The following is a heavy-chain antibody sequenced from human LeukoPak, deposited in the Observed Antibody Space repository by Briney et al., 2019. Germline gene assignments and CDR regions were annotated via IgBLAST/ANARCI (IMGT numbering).Heavy chain of an antibody. CDR1: GFTFSSYG. CDR2: IWYDGSNK. Sequence: GRSLRLSCAASGFTFSSYGMHWVRQAPGKGLEWVAVIWYDGSNKYYADSVKGRFTISRDNSKNTLYLQMNSLRAEDTAVYYCAKGYCGGDCYLDYWGQGTLVTVSS. CDR3: AKGYCGGDCYLDY. D-gene: IGHD2-21*02. J-gene: IGHJ4*02. V-gene: IGHV3-33*06.